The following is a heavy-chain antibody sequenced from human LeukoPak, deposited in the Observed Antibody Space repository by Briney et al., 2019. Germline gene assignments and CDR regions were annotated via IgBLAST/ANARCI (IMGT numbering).Heavy chain of an antibody. V-gene: IGHV3-73*01. D-gene: IGHD2-15*01. J-gene: IGHJ6*03. CDR2: IRSKANSYAT. CDR1: GFTFSGSA. Sequence: GGSLRLSCAASGFTFSGSAMHWVRQASGKGLEWVGRIRSKANSYATAYAASVKGRFTISRDDSKNTAYLQMNSLKTEDTAVYYCTRHSSYCSGGSCDSYYMDVWGKGTTVTVSS. CDR3: TRHSSYCSGGSCDSYYMDV.